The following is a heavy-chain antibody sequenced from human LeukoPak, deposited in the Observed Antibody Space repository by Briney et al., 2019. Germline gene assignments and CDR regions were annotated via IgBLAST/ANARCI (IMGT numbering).Heavy chain of an antibody. CDR1: GGSLSGYY. CDR3: ARGTAAGLFDY. J-gene: IGHJ4*02. Sequence: PSETLSLTCAVYGGSLSGYYWSWIRQPPGKGLEWIGEINHSGSTNYNPSLKSRVTISVDTSKNQFSLKLSSVTAADTAVYYCARGTAAGLFDYWGQGTLVTVSS. CDR2: INHSGST. V-gene: IGHV4-34*01. D-gene: IGHD6-13*01.